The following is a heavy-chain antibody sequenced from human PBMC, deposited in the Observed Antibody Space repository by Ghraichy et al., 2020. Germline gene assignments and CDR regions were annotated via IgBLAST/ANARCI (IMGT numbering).Heavy chain of an antibody. CDR3: ARRRSSSSIDY. V-gene: IGHV4-39*01. D-gene: IGHD6-6*01. CDR1: GGSTSSSSYY. CDR2: IYYSGST. Sequence: ESLNISCTVSGGSTSSSSYYWGWIRQPPGKGLEWIGSIYYSGSTYYNPSLKSRVTISVDTSKNQFSLKLSSVTAADTAVYYCARRRSSSSIDYWGQGTLVTVSS. J-gene: IGHJ4*02.